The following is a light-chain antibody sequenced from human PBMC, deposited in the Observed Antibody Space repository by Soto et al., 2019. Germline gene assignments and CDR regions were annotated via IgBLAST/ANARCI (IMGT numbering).Light chain of an antibody. Sequence: QSALTQPPSASGAPGQRVTISCSGSRSNIGSNTVHWYQQFPGTAPKLLVYRTDHRPSGVPDRFSGSKSGASASLAISGLQSEDEADYYCASWDDSLDVVVFGGGTKLTVL. CDR2: RTD. J-gene: IGLJ2*01. CDR3: ASWDDSLDVVV. CDR1: RSNIGSNT. V-gene: IGLV1-44*01.